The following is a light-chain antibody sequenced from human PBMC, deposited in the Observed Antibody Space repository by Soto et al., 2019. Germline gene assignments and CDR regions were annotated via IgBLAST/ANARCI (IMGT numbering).Light chain of an antibody. Sequence: QSALTQPRSVSGSPGQSVTISCTGTSSDVGAYNYVSWYQHHPGKAPKVMIYDVSERPSGVPDRFSGPKSDNKASLTICGLQAEDEAAYYCCSYAGSYSWVFGGGSKVTVL. CDR2: DVS. J-gene: IGLJ3*02. V-gene: IGLV2-11*01. CDR1: SSDVGAYNY. CDR3: CSYAGSYSWV.